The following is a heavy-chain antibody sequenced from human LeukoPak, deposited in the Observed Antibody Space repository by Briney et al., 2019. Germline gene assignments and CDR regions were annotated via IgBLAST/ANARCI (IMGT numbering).Heavy chain of an antibody. Sequence: SVKVSCKASGGTFSSYAISWVRQAPGQGLEWMGRIIPIFGTANYAQKFQGRVTITTDESTSAAYMELSSLRSEDTAVYYCARSALRGALLASRDWFDPWGQGTLVTVSS. J-gene: IGHJ5*02. V-gene: IGHV1-69*05. CDR3: ARSALRGALLASRDWFDP. CDR2: IIPIFGTA. D-gene: IGHD1-26*01. CDR1: GGTFSSYA.